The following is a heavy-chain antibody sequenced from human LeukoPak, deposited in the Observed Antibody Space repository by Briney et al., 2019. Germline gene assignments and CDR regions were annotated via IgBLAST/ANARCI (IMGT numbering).Heavy chain of an antibody. CDR2: ISSTSSHI. J-gene: IGHJ4*02. CDR3: ARGGGYRDTYIGY. V-gene: IGHV3-21*01. D-gene: IGHD3-16*02. Sequence: GGSLRLSCAASGFTFSSYSMSWVRQAAGKGLEWVSSISSTSSHIYYADSLKGRFTISRDNANNSLYLQMNSLRADDTAVYYCARGGGYRDTYIGYWGQGTLVTVSS. CDR1: GFTFSSYS.